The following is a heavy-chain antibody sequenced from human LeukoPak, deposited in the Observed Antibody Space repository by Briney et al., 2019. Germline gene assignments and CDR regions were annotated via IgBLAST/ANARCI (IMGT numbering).Heavy chain of an antibody. D-gene: IGHD1-26*01. J-gene: IGHJ4*02. V-gene: IGHV4-59*01. CDR1: GGSISSYY. Sequence: SETLSLTCTVSGGSISSYYWSGIRQPPGKGLEWIGYIYYSGSTNYNPSLKSRVTISVDTSKNQFSLKLSSVTAADTAVYYCARSQWELPFDYWGQGTLVTVSS. CDR3: ARSQWELPFDY. CDR2: IYYSGST.